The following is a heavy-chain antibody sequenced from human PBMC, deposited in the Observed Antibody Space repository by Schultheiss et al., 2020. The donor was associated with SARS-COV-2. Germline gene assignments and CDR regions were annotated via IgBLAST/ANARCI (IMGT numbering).Heavy chain of an antibody. D-gene: IGHD2-2*01. CDR1: GGSISSYY. V-gene: IGHV4-34*01. CDR3: ARGYCSSTSCYAPRGAFDI. CDR2: INHSGST. J-gene: IGHJ3*02. Sequence: SETLSLTCTVSGGSISSYYWSWIRQPPGKGLEWIGEINHSGSTNYNPSLKSRVTISVDTSKNQFSLKLSSVTAADTAVYYCARGYCSSTSCYAPRGAFDIWGQGTMVTVSS.